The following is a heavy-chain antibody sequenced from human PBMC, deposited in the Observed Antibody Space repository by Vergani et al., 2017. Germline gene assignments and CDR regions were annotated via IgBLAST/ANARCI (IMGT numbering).Heavy chain of an antibody. CDR1: GFTFSSYG. D-gene: IGHD7-27*01. CDR3: ARDERDLGYFDY. V-gene: IGHV3-33*01. CDR2: IWYDGSNK. Sequence: QVQLVESGGGVVQPGRSLRLSYAASGFTFSSYGMHWVRQAPGTGLEWVAVIWYDGSNKYYADSVKGRFTISRDNSKNTLYLQMNSLRAEDTAVYYCARDERDLGYFDYWGQGTLVTVSS. J-gene: IGHJ4*02.